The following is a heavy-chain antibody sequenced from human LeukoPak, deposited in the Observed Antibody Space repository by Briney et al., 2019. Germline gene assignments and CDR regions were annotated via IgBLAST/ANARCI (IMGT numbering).Heavy chain of an antibody. J-gene: IGHJ4*02. D-gene: IGHD5-12*01. V-gene: IGHV4-34*01. CDR3: ARSRGYFDY. CDR2: INHSGST. CDR1: GGSFSGYY. Sequence: SETLSLTGSVYGGSFSGYYWSWIRQPPGKGLEWIGEINHSGSTNYNPSLKSRVTISVDTSKNQFSLKLSSVTAADTAVYYCARSRGYFDYWGQGTLVTVSS.